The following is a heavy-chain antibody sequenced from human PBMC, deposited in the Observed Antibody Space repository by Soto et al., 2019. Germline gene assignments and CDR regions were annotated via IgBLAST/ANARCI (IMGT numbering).Heavy chain of an antibody. CDR2: IIPIFGTA. CDR3: ARATGVPAHGAFDI. D-gene: IGHD3-10*01. CDR1: GGTFSSYA. J-gene: IGHJ3*02. V-gene: IGHV1-69*01. Sequence: QVQLVQSGAEVKKPGSSVKVSCTASGGTFSSYAISWVRQAPGQGLEWMGGIIPIFGTANYAQKFQGRVTITADESTSTAYMELSSLRCEDKAGYYCARATGVPAHGAFDIWGQGTMVTVSS.